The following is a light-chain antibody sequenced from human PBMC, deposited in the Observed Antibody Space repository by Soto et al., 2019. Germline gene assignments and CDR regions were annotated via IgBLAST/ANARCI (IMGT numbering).Light chain of an antibody. J-gene: IGKJ1*01. CDR3: QQYNAYPWT. CDR2: KAS. Sequence: DIQMTQSPSTLSASVGDRVTITCRASQSISSWLAWYQQKPGKAPKLLIYKASTLESGVPSNFSGSGSGTEFSLTIRSLQPEDFATYYCQQYNAYPWTFGQGTKVDLK. V-gene: IGKV1-5*03. CDR1: QSISSW.